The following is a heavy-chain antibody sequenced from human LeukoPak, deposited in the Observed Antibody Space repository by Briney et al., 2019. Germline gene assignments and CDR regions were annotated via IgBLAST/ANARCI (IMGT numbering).Heavy chain of an antibody. J-gene: IGHJ5*02. CDR2: ISYDGSNK. Sequence: GGSLRLSCAASGFTFSSYGMHWVRQAPGKGLERVAVISYDGSNKYYADSVKGRFTISRDNSKNTLYLQMNSLRAEDTAVYYCAKELRECSSSGWFDPWGQGTLVTVSS. CDR3: AKELRECSSSGWFDP. CDR1: GFTFSSYG. V-gene: IGHV3-30*18. D-gene: IGHD6-6*01.